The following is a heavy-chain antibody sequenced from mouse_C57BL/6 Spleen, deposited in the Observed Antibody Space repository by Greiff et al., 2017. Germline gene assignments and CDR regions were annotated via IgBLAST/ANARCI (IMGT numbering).Heavy chain of an antibody. CDR3: ARSFDYSAWFAY. CDR1: GYTFTSYW. J-gene: IGHJ3*01. D-gene: IGHD1-1*02. CDR2: IDPSDSYT. Sequence: QVQLKQPGAELVMPGASVKLSWKASGYTFTSYWMHWVKQRPGQGLEWIGEIDPSDSYTNYNQKFKGKSTLTVDKSSRTAYMQLSSLTSEDSAVYYCARSFDYSAWFAYWGQGTLVTVSA. V-gene: IGHV1-69*01.